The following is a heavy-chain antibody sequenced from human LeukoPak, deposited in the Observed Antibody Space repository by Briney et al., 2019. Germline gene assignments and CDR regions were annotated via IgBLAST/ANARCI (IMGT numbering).Heavy chain of an antibody. CDR1: GGSTSSYY. D-gene: IGHD3-22*01. Sequence: SETLSLTCTVPGGSTSSYYWSWIRQPPGKGLGWMWYLYYSGSTNYNPSHKSRVTISVDTSKNQFSLKLSSVTAADTAVYYCARAGYYYDSSGYYEGAYYFDYWGQGTLVTVYS. CDR2: LYYSGST. V-gene: IGHV4-59*01. J-gene: IGHJ4*02. CDR3: ARAGYYYDSSGYYEGAYYFDY.